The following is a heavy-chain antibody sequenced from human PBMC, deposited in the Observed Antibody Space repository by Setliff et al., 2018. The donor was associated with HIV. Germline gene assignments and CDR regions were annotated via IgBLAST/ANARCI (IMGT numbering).Heavy chain of an antibody. D-gene: IGHD3-22*01. Sequence: ASVKVSCKASGYIFTGYYIHWIRQAPGQGLECVGWINPNSGGTNYAQKFQGRVTMTRDRSISTAYMELNRLTSDDTAIYYCARGTEYYYDISGYPPHYWGQGTLVT. CDR3: ARGTEYYYDISGYPPHY. CDR1: GYIFTGYY. CDR2: INPNSGGT. V-gene: IGHV1-2*02. J-gene: IGHJ4*01.